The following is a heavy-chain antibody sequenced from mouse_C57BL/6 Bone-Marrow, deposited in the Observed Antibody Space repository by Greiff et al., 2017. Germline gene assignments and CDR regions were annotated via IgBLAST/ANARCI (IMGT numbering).Heavy chain of an antibody. CDR3: ARLWCYYAMDY. Sequence: QVQLQQSGAELAKPGASVKLSCKASGYTFTSYWMHWVKQRPGQGLEWIGYINPSSGYTKYNQKFKDKATLTAAKSSSTAYLQRSSLTYEDSAVYYCARLWCYYAMDYWGQGTSVTVSS. CDR1: GYTFTSYW. V-gene: IGHV1-7*01. D-gene: IGHD1-1*02. J-gene: IGHJ4*01. CDR2: INPSSGYT.